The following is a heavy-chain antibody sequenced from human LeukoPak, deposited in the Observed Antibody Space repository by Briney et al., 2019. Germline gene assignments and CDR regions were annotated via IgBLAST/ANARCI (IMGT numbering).Heavy chain of an antibody. CDR3: ATRGVRGVIERGAEEGGPNWFDP. J-gene: IGHJ5*02. V-gene: IGHV1-24*01. CDR1: GYTLTELS. CDR2: FDPEDGET. Sequence: ASVKVSCKVSGYTLTELSMHWVRQALGKGLEWMGGFDPEDGETIYAQKFQGRVTMTEDTSTDTAYMELSSLRSEDTAVYYCATRGVRGVIERGAEEGGPNWFDPWGQGTLVTVSS. D-gene: IGHD3-10*01.